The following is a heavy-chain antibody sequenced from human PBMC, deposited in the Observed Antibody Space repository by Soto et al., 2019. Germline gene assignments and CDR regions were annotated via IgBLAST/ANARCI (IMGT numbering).Heavy chain of an antibody. J-gene: IGHJ6*02. CDR1: GFTFSSYG. D-gene: IGHD3-10*01. Sequence: QVQLVESGGGVVQPGRSLRLSCAASGFTFSSYGMHWVRQAPGKGLEWVAVISYDGSNKYYADSVKGRFTISRDNSKNTLYLQMNSRRAEDTVVYYCAKEGGYYGSGSYSVGENYYGMDVWGQGTTVTVSS. V-gene: IGHV3-30*18. CDR2: ISYDGSNK. CDR3: AKEGGYYGSGSYSVGENYYGMDV.